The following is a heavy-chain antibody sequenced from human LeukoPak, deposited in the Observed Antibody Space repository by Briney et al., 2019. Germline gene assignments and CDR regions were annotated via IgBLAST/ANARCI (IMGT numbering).Heavy chain of an antibody. CDR1: GGSVSSNSAA. D-gene: IGHD6-19*01. CDR2: TYYRSKWYN. V-gene: IGHV6-1*01. CDR3: ARGGNSSGWYFDWFDP. J-gene: IGHJ5*02. Sequence: SQTLSLTCAISGGSVSSNSAAWNWIRQSPSRGLEWLGWTYYRSKWYNDYAVSVKSRITINPDTSKNQFSLQLNSVTPEDTAVYYCARGGNSSGWYFDWFDPWGQGTLVTVSS.